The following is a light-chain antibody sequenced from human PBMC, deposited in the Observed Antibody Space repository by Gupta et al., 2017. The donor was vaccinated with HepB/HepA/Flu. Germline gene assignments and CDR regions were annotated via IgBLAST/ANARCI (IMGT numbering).Light chain of an antibody. Sequence: QSVLTQPPSASGTPGQRVTISCSGTISNIGINPVDWYYQLPGTAPKLLIYKDNRRPSGVPDRFSGSKSATSASLAISGLQAEDEADYYCATWDNSRNCPVFGGGTKLTVL. J-gene: IGLJ3*02. CDR3: ATWDNSRNCPV. V-gene: IGLV1-44*01. CDR2: KDN. CDR1: ISNIGINP.